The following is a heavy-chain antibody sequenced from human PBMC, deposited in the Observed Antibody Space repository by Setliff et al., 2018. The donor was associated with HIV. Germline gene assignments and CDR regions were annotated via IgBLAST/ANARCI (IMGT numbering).Heavy chain of an antibody. CDR3: AKVPGIAAAGLGESYGMDV. CDR2: ISWNSGSI. Sequence: GGSLRLSCAASGFTFDDYAMHWVRQAPGKGLEWVSGISWNSGSIGYADSVKGRFTISRDNAKNSLYLQMNSLRAEDTALYYCAKVPGIAAAGLGESYGMDVWGQGTTVTAP. CDR1: GFTFDDYA. V-gene: IGHV3-9*01. J-gene: IGHJ6*02. D-gene: IGHD6-13*01.